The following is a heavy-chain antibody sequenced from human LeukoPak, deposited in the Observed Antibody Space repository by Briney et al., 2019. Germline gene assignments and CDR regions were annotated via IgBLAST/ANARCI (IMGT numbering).Heavy chain of an antibody. CDR3: ARDISLGGSSFDY. CDR2: INPSGGST. J-gene: IGHJ4*02. D-gene: IGHD4-23*01. CDR1: GYTFTSYY. Sequence: ASVNVSCKASGYTFTSYYMHWVRQAPGQGLEWMGIINPSGGSTSYAQKFQGRVTMTRDTSTSTVYMELSSLRPEDTAVYYCARDISLGGSSFDYWGQGTLVTVSS. V-gene: IGHV1-46*01.